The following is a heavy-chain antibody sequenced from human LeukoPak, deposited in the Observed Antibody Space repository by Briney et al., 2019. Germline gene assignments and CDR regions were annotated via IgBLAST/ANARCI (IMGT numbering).Heavy chain of an antibody. V-gene: IGHV1-46*01. J-gene: IGHJ4*02. CDR1: GYTFTSYY. CDR3: ARDSGRHSGSWYLVY. D-gene: IGHD6-13*01. CDR2: INPSGSST. Sequence: ASVKVSCKASGYTFTSYYMHWVRQAPGQGLEWMGIINPSGSSTTYAQKFQGRVTMTRDTSTSTVYMELSSLRSEDTAVYYCARDSGRHSGSWYLVYWGQGTLVTVSS.